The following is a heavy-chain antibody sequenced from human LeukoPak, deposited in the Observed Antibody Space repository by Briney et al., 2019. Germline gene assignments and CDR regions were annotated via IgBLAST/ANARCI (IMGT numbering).Heavy chain of an antibody. CDR3: ARDLYGDYSFDY. Sequence: ASVKVSCKVSGYTFPSYDINWVRQATGQGLEWMGWMNLNSGNTGYAQKLQGRVTMTRNTSRNIAYMELSSLTSGDTAMYYCARDLYGDYSFDYWGQGTLVTVSS. CDR1: GYTFPSYD. J-gene: IGHJ4*02. CDR2: MNLNSGNT. D-gene: IGHD4-17*01. V-gene: IGHV1-8*01.